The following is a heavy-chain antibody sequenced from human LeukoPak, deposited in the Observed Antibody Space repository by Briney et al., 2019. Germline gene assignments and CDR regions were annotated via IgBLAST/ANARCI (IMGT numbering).Heavy chain of an antibody. CDR3: ARARAVAGNRAYDWFDP. CDR1: GYTFTSYA. J-gene: IGHJ5*02. CDR2: MNPDSGDI. D-gene: IGHD6-19*01. Sequence: ASVKVSCKASGYTFTSYAVNWVRQAPGQGLEWMGWMNPDSGDITYAQKFQGRLTLTRNTSVDTAYMELSGLTSGDTDFYYCARARAVAGNRAYDWFDPWGHGTLVTVSS. V-gene: IGHV1-8*01.